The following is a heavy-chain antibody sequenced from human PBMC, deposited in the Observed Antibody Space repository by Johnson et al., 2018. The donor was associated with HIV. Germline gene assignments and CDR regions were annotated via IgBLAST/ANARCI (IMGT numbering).Heavy chain of an antibody. Sequence: MHLVESGGGVVQPGRSLRLSCAASGFTFSSYAMHWVRQAPGKGLEWVAVISYDGSEKYYADSVKGRFTISRDSSKNTLYLQVNSLRAEDTAVYYCARGSRYTHDNDDVYLLHAFDIWGQGTMVTVSS. V-gene: IGHV3-30*04. CDR3: ARGSRYTHDNDDVYLLHAFDI. D-gene: IGHD3-16*01. CDR2: ISYDGSEK. CDR1: GFTFSSYA. J-gene: IGHJ3*02.